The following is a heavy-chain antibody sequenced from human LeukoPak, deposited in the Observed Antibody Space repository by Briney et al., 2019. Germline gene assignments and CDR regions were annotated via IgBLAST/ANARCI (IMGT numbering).Heavy chain of an antibody. Sequence: GGSLRLSCAASGFTFSSYGMHWVRQAPGKGLEWVAVISYDGSNKYYADSVKGRFTISRDNSKNTLYLQMNSLRAEDTAVHYCAKDRGDDAFDIWGQGTMVTVSS. CDR3: AKDRGDDAFDI. V-gene: IGHV3-30*18. D-gene: IGHD2-21*01. J-gene: IGHJ3*02. CDR2: ISYDGSNK. CDR1: GFTFSSYG.